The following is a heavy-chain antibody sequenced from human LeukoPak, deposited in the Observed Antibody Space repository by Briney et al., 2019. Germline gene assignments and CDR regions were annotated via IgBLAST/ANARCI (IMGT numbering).Heavy chain of an antibody. D-gene: IGHD3-9*01. CDR3: ARDHYDPLTGSSFSWFDP. Sequence: SETLSLTCTVSGGSISSYSWSWIRQPPGKGLEWIGYIYYSGSTNYNPSLKSRVTISVDTSKNLFSLKLRSVTAADTAVYYCARDHYDPLTGSSFSWFDPLGQGTLVTVSS. V-gene: IGHV4-59*08. J-gene: IGHJ5*02. CDR1: GGSISSYS. CDR2: IYYSGST.